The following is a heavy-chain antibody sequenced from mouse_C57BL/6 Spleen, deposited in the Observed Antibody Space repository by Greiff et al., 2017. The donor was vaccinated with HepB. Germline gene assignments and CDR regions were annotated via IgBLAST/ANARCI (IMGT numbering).Heavy chain of an antibody. CDR1: GYTFTSYW. J-gene: IGHJ2*01. V-gene: IGHV1-53*01. Sequence: VQLQQSGTELVKPGASVKLSCKASGYTFTSYWMHWVKQRPGQGLEWIGNINPSNGGTNYNEKFKSKATLTVDKSSSTAYMQLSSLTSEDSAVYYCAPITTVVEGYFDYWGQGTTLTVSS. CDR2: INPSNGGT. CDR3: APITTVVEGYFDY. D-gene: IGHD1-1*01.